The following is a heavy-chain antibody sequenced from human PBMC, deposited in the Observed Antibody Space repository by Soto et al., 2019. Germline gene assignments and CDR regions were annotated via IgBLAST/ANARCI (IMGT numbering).Heavy chain of an antibody. V-gene: IGHV3-30*18. CDR3: AKDLATIFGGDY. CDR2: TSYDGSKK. J-gene: IGHJ4*02. Sequence: QVQLVESGGGVVQPGRSLRLSCAASGFTFSSYGMHWVRQAPGKGLEWVAVTSYDGSKKYYADSVRGRFTVSRDNSKNTLYLQMNSLRVEDAALYYCAKDLATIFGGDYWGQGTLVTVSS. D-gene: IGHD3-3*01. CDR1: GFTFSSYG.